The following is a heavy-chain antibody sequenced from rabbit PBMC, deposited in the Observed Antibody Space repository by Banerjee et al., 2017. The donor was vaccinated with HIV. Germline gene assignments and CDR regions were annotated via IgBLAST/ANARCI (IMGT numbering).Heavy chain of an antibody. CDR1: GFSFSSSYY. CDR2: IYTGSSGST. D-gene: IGHD4-2*01. Sequence: QEQLEESGGDLVKPEGSLTLTCTASGFSFSSSYYMCWVRQAPGKGLEWIGCIYTGSSGSTYYASWAKGRFTISKTSSTTVTLQMTSLTAADTATYFCARNLGRLENLWGPGTLV. J-gene: IGHJ4*01. V-gene: IGHV1S45*01. CDR3: ARNLGRLENL.